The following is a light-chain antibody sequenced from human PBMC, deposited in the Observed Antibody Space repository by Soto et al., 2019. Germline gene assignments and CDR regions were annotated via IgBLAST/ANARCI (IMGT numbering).Light chain of an antibody. CDR3: LQRSNWPLT. Sequence: EIVMTQSPATLSVSPGERATLSCRASQSVSSNLAWYQQKPGQAPRLLIYGASTRATGIPARFSGSGSGTDFTLTISSLEPEDFAVYHCLQRSNWPLTFGGGTKVDIK. J-gene: IGKJ4*01. CDR1: QSVSSN. V-gene: IGKV3-15*01. CDR2: GAS.